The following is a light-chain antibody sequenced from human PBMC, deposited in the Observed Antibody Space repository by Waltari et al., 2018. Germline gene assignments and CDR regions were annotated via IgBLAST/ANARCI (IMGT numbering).Light chain of an antibody. J-gene: IGLJ2*01. CDR2: DVS. CDR3: SSYTSSSTRAV. Sequence: QSALTQPASVSGSPGQSITISCTGTSSDVGGYNYVSWYQQHPGKAPKLMIYDVSNRPSGVSNRFSGSKSGNTASLTISGLQAEDEADYYCSSYTSSSTRAVFGVGTKLTVL. CDR1: SSDVGGYNY. V-gene: IGLV2-14*03.